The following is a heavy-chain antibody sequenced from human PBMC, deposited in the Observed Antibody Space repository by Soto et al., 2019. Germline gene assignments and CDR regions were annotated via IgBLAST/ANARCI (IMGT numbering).Heavy chain of an antibody. CDR1: GGSFSSYA. CDR2: IIPIFGTA. J-gene: IGHJ6*02. CDR3: ARGGYDILITNYYYYGMDV. Sequence: KVSCKASGGSFSSYAISWVRQAPGQGLEWMGGIIPIFGTANYAQKFQGRVTITADESTSTAYMELSSLRSEDTAVYYCARGGYDILITNYYYYGMDVWGQGTTVTVSS. V-gene: IGHV1-69*01. D-gene: IGHD3-9*01.